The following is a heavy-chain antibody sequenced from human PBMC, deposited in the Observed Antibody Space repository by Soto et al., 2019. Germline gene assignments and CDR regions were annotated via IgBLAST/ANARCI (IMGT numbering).Heavy chain of an antibody. Sequence: QITLKESGPTLVKPTQTLTLTCTFSGFSLTTNEVYVGWIRQPPGNALEWLGLIYGDNDKRYSPSLRSRLTITKDTSNNQVVLTMSNMDPVDTATYYCARSTLTTDFEYWGQGTLVSVSS. CDR3: ARSTLTTDFEY. CDR2: IYGDNDK. J-gene: IGHJ4*02. V-gene: IGHV2-5*02. CDR1: GFSLTTNEVY. D-gene: IGHD4-17*01.